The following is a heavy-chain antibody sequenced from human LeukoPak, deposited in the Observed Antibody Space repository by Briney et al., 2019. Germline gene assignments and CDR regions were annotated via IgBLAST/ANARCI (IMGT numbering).Heavy chain of an antibody. CDR2: IYTSGST. V-gene: IGHV4-61*02. CDR3: ARAAGLWSYYFVY. D-gene: IGHD5-18*01. CDR1: GGSISSGSYY. J-gene: IGHJ4*02. Sequence: SETLSLTCTVSGGSISSGSYYWSWIRQPAGKGLEWIGRIYTSGSTNYNPSLKSRVTISVDTSKNQFSLKLSSVTAADTAVYYCARAAGLWSYYFVYWGQGTLVTVSS.